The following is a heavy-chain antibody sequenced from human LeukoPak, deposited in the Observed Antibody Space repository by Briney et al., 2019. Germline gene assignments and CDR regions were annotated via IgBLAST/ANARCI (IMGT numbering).Heavy chain of an antibody. CDR1: GSTVSSNY. D-gene: IGHD2-2*01. J-gene: IGHJ4*02. V-gene: IGHV3-53*01. CDR2: IYSDGTT. CDR3: ARWFCSSTSCYYDY. Sequence: GGSLRLSCAASGSTVSSNYMSWVRQAPGMGLEWVSIIYSDGTTYYVDSVRGRFTISSDNSKNTLYLQMNSLRAEDTAVYYCARWFCSSTSCYYDYWGQGTLVTVSS.